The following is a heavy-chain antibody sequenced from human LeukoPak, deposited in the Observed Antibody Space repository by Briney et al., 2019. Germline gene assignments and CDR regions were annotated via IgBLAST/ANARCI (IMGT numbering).Heavy chain of an antibody. V-gene: IGHV4-59*01. CDR1: GGSISPYY. CDR2: IYSSWNTNYNPWNT. J-gene: IGHJ3*02. Sequence: PSETLSLTCTVSGGSISPYYWSWVRQPPGKGLEWIGYIYSSWNTNYNPWNTNYNPSLKSRVTISVDASKNQFSLKLSSVTAADTAVYYCAREITGTTGDAFDIWGQGTMVTVSS. D-gene: IGHD1-7*01. CDR3: AREITGTTGDAFDI.